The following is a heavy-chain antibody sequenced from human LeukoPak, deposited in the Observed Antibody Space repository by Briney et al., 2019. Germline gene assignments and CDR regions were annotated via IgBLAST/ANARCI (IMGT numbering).Heavy chain of an antibody. CDR1: GYSFTSYW. CDR2: IYPGDSDT. V-gene: IGHV5-51*01. CDR3: ARQRARAVDY. J-gene: IGHJ4*02. D-gene: IGHD6-19*01. Sequence: GESLKISCKGSGYSFTSYWIGWVRPMPGKGLEWMGIIYPGDSDTRYSPSFQGQVTISADKSTSTAFQQCSRLKASETVMYYWARQRARAVDYGGRGTLITVSA.